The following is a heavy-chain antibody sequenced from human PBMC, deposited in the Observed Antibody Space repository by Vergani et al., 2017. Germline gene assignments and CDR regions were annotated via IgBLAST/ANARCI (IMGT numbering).Heavy chain of an antibody. J-gene: IGHJ4*02. CDR1: GGSISSYY. Sequence: QVQLQESGPGLVKPSETLSLTCTVSGGSISSYYWSWIRQPPGKGLEWIGYIYYSGSTNYNPSLKSRVTISVDTSKNQSSLKLSSVTAADTAVYYCARMGYGSSWYRWVPLYWGQGTLVTVSS. D-gene: IGHD6-13*01. CDR3: ARMGYGSSWYRWVPLY. V-gene: IGHV4-59*01. CDR2: IYYSGST.